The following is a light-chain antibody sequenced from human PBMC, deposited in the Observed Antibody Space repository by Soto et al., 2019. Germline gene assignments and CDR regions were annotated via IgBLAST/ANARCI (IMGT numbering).Light chain of an antibody. CDR1: SSNIGSNY. Sequence: QSVLTQPPSASGTPGQRVTISCSGSSSNIGSNYVYWYQQLPGTAPKLLIYRNNQRPSGVPDRFSGSKSGTSASLAISGLRSGDEADYYCAAWDDSLSAVVFGGGTQLTVL. J-gene: IGLJ2*01. CDR3: AAWDDSLSAVV. V-gene: IGLV1-47*01. CDR2: RNN.